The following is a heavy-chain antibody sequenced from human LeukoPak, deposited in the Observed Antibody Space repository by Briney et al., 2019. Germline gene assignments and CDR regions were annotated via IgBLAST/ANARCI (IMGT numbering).Heavy chain of an antibody. Sequence: SETLSLTCAVYGGSVSGYYWTWLRQSPEKGLEWIGEVNHSGSTKFNPSFKSRVTMSVDTSKNQFSLEVTSVTAADTAVYYCARGRQFLRFLDFWGQGTLVTVSS. J-gene: IGHJ4*02. CDR1: GGSVSGYY. D-gene: IGHD3-3*01. CDR2: VNHSGST. V-gene: IGHV4-34*01. CDR3: ARGRQFLRFLDF.